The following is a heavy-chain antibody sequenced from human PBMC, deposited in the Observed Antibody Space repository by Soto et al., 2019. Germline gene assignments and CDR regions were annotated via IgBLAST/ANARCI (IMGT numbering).Heavy chain of an antibody. D-gene: IGHD6-13*01. CDR2: IYNSGSA. CDR3: ARGYAGKENDS. CDR1: EGSINTGGYY. V-gene: IGHV4-31*11. Sequence: LSLTCAVSEGSINTGGYYWSWIRQRPGKGLEWIGYIYNSGSAYYNPSLKTRVSISIDTSKNQFSLKVRSVTAADKALFYCARGYAGKENDSSGEGTVVTV. J-gene: IGHJ4*02.